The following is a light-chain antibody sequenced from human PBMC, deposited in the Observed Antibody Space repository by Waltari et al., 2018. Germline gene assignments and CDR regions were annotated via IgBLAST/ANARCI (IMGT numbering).Light chain of an antibody. V-gene: IGLV2-14*01. J-gene: IGLJ1*01. CDR1: SSDVGGYNY. CDR3: SSYTSSSTPYV. CDR2: EVS. Sequence: ISCTGTSSDVGGYNYVSWYQQHPGKAPKLMIYEVSNRPSGVSNRFSGSKSGNTASLTISGLQAEDEADYYCSSYTSSSTPYVFGTGTKVTVL.